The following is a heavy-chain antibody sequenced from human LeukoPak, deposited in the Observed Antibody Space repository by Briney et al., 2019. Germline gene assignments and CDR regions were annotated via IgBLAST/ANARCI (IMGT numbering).Heavy chain of an antibody. CDR3: ARDAEEDTAMVTLDY. CDR1: GYTLTSYY. J-gene: IGHJ4*02. CDR2: INPSGGST. D-gene: IGHD5-18*01. V-gene: IGHV1-46*01. Sequence: GASVKVSCKASGYTLTSYYMHWVRQAPGQGLEWMGIINPSGGSTSYAQKFQGRVTMTRDTSTSTVYMELSSLRSEDTAVYYCARDAEEDTAMVTLDYWGQGTLVTVSS.